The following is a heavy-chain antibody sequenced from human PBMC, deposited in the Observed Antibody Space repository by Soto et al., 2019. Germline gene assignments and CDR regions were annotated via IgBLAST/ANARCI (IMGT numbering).Heavy chain of an antibody. CDR1: GDSSSTYY. CDR3: ARSYCADSVSCNPFDP. J-gene: IGHJ5*02. CDR2: INFSGRS. Sequence: QVQLQESGPGLVKSSETLSLTCSVSGDSSSTYYWGWIRQPPGKGLEWIGYINFSGRSNHNPSLQSRLSISVAASKNHGPLKLTSVTAAATAVYYFARSYCADSVSCNPFDPWGQGTLVVVSS. D-gene: IGHD2-8*02. V-gene: IGHV4-59*01.